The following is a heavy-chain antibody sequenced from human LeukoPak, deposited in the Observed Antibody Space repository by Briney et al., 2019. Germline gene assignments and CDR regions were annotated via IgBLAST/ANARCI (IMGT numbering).Heavy chain of an antibody. V-gene: IGHV3-48*01. CDR3: ARDRRRSGYSYGLADFDY. CDR2: ISSSSSTI. D-gene: IGHD5-18*01. J-gene: IGHJ4*02. CDR1: GFTFSSYE. Sequence: GGSLRLSCAASGFTFSSYEMNWVRQAPGKGLEWVSYISSSSSTIYYADSVKGRFTISRDNAKNSLYLQMNSLRAEDTAVYYCARDRRRSGYSYGLADFDYWGQGTLVTVSS.